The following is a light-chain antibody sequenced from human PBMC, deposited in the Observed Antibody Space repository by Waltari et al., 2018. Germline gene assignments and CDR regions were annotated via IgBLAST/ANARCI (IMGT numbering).Light chain of an antibody. Sequence: DLQMPQSPSPGFAPVRHSVTISCRASQSVSTFLNWYQHKPGKAPRLLIYAASTLSSGVPSRFSGSGSGTDFTLTISGLQSDDIAVYYCQQSLTSPRFTFGGGTKVQIK. J-gene: IGKJ4*01. CDR1: QSVSTF. CDR2: AAS. V-gene: IGKV1-39*01. CDR3: QQSLTSPRFT.